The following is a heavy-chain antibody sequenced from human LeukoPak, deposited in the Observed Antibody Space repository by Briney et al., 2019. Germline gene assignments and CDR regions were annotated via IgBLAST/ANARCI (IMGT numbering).Heavy chain of an antibody. CDR3: TKGDYHAY. Sequence: PGGSLRLSCTASGFTFGDYPMSWFRQAPGKGLEWVGFIRSNTYGGIAEYAASVKGRFTISRDDSKSIAYLQMNSLKTEDTAVYYCTKGDYHAYWGQGTLATVSS. V-gene: IGHV3-49*03. CDR2: IRSNTYGGIA. J-gene: IGHJ4*02. CDR1: GFTFGDYP.